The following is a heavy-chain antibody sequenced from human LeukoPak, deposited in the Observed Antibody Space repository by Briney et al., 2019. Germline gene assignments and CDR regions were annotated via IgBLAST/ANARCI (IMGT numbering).Heavy chain of an antibody. V-gene: IGHV1-2*02. CDR3: ARTPSSHYDYSDSSDNWFDP. CDR2: INPNRGGT. Sequence: ASVKVTCKASGYTFTSYYMHWVRHAPGQGLEWMGWINPNRGGTNYAQKFQGRVTMTRDTSISTAYMELSRLRSDDTAVYYCARTPSSHYDYSDSSDNWFDPWGQGTLVTVSS. D-gene: IGHD3-22*01. CDR1: GYTFTSYY. J-gene: IGHJ5*02.